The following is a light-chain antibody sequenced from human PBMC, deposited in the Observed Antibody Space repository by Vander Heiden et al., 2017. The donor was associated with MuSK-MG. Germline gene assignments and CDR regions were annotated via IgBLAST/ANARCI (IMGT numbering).Light chain of an antibody. CDR1: SSNIGAGYD. V-gene: IGLV1-40*01. CDR3: QPYDNSLDGAV. Sequence: QSVLTQPPSVSGATGQRVTISCTGSSSNIGAGYDVHWYQQLPGTAPKLLIYSSINRPSGVPDRFSGSKSGSSASLVITGLQTDDEGEYYCQPYDNSLDGAVFGGGAKLTVL. J-gene: IGLJ3*02. CDR2: SSI.